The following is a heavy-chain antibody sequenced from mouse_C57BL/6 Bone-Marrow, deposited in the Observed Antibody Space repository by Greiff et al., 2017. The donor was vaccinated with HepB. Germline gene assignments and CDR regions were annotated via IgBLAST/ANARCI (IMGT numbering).Heavy chain of an antibody. CDR2: ISSGGSYT. CDR1: GFTFSSYG. V-gene: IGHV5-6*01. CDR3: ARRGFAY. J-gene: IGHJ3*01. Sequence: EVQGVESGGDLVKPGGSLKLSCAASGFTFSSYGMSWVRQTPDKRLEWVATISSGGSYTYYPDSVKGRFTISRDKAKNTRYLQMSSLKSEDTAMYYSARRGFAYWGRGTLVTVSA.